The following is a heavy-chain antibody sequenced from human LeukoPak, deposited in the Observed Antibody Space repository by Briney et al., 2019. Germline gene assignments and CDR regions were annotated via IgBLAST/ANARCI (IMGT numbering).Heavy chain of an antibody. CDR1: GFTFSSYG. J-gene: IGHJ6*04. CDR2: IWYDGSNK. V-gene: IGHV3-33*01. Sequence: PGGSLRLSCAASGFTFSSYGMHWVRQAPGKGLEWVAVIWYDGSNKYYADSVKGRFTISRDNSKNTLYLQMNSLRAEDTAVYYCARDRGINDFWSGYSDYYYYGMDVWGKGTTVTVSS. D-gene: IGHD3-3*01. CDR3: ARDRGINDFWSGYSDYYYYGMDV.